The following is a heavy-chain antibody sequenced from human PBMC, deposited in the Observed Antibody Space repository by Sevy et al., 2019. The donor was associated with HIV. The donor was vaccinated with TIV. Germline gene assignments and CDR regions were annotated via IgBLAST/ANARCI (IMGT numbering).Heavy chain of an antibody. V-gene: IGHV3-33*01. Sequence: GGSLRLSCAASGFTFSSYGMHWVRQAPGKGLEWVAVIWYDGSNKYYADSVKGRFTISRDNSKNTLYLQMNSLRAEDTAVYYCARSKDHYYGSSGYHYYFDYWGQGTLVTVSS. CDR1: GFTFSSYG. J-gene: IGHJ4*02. CDR2: IWYDGSNK. CDR3: ARSKDHYYGSSGYHYYFDY. D-gene: IGHD3-22*01.